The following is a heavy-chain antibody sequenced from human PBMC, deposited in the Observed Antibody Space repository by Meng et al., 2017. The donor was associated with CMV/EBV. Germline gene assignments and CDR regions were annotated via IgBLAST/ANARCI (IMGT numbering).Heavy chain of an antibody. J-gene: IGHJ3*02. V-gene: IGHV1-2*02. Sequence: ASVKVSCKASGYTFTGYFMHWVRQAPGQGLEWMGWINPNSGDTNYAQTFQGRVIMTRDTSISIAYMELRRLRSDDTAVYYCARAPPESSGYYYLTSGAFDIWGQGTMVTVSS. CDR1: GYTFTGYF. CDR3: ARAPPESSGYYYLTSGAFDI. D-gene: IGHD3-22*01. CDR2: INPNSGDT.